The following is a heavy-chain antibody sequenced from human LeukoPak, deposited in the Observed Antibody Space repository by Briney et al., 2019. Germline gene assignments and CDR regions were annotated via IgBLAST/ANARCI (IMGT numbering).Heavy chain of an antibody. CDR3: ARGRYSDISSSLDV. Sequence: GGSLRLSCAASGFTFRSYCMNWVRQAPKKGLEWVSYISSSSSIIYYAESVNGRFTISRDNAKNSLYLQMNSLRAEDTAVYYCARGRYSDISSSLDVWGKGTTVTVSS. CDR1: GFTFRSYC. J-gene: IGHJ6*04. V-gene: IGHV3-48*01. CDR2: ISSSSSII. D-gene: IGHD3-9*01.